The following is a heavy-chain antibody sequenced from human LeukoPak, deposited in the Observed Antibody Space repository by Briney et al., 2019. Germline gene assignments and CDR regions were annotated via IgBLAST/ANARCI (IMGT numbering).Heavy chain of an antibody. Sequence: GRSLRLSCAASGFTFTSYGMHWVRQAPGKGLEWVAVIWYDGSNKYYADSVKGRFTISRDNSKKTLYLQMNSLRAEDTALYHCARDGVGATGYFDYWGQGTLVTVSS. CDR1: GFTFTSYG. J-gene: IGHJ4*02. CDR2: IWYDGSNK. V-gene: IGHV3-33*01. D-gene: IGHD1-26*01. CDR3: ARDGVGATGYFDY.